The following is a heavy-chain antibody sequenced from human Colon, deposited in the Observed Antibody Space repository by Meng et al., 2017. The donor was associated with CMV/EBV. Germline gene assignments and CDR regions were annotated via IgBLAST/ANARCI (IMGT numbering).Heavy chain of an antibody. CDR1: GFSLNSYE. D-gene: IGHD4-17*01. Sequence: GGSLKISCAVSGFSLNSYEMNWVRQAPGKGLEWISYMSSSGSISYYADPVKGRFTISRDNAKNSLFLQLNSLRAEDTAVYYCARDGRYDNGSYYYNYAMDVWGRGTMVTVSS. CDR2: MSSSGSIS. J-gene: IGHJ6*02. V-gene: IGHV3-48*03. CDR3: ARDGRYDNGSYYYNYAMDV.